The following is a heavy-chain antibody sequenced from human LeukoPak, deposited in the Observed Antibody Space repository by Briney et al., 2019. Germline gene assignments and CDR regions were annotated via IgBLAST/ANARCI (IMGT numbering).Heavy chain of an antibody. CDR3: ARDRYGDFEDY. CDR2: ISYSGTP. Sequence: SQTLSLTCNVSGGSINTANYYWTWIRQPPGKGLEWIGYISYSGTPYYNPSLNSRVTISLDTSKNQFSLRLNSVTAADTAMCYCARDRYGDFEDYWGQGTLVTVSS. D-gene: IGHD4-17*01. V-gene: IGHV4-30-4*08. J-gene: IGHJ4*02. CDR1: GGSINTANYY.